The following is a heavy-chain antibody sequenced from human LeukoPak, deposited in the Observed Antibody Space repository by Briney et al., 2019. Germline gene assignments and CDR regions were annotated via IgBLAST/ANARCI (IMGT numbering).Heavy chain of an antibody. CDR1: GFTFSNYA. Sequence: SGGSLRLSCAASGFTFSNYAMSWVRQAPGKGLEWVSAITGDGGSTYYADSVKGRFTIPRDNSKNTLYLQMNSLRAEDTALYYCAKWGDYDVLTGYYDSDYWGQGTLVTVSS. CDR3: AKWGDYDVLTGYYDSDY. CDR2: ITGDGGST. V-gene: IGHV3-23*01. J-gene: IGHJ4*02. D-gene: IGHD3-9*01.